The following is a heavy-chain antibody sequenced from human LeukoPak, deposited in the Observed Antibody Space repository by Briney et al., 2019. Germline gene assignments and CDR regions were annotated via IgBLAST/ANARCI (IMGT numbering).Heavy chain of an antibody. CDR3: AKDPSIVVVPAARGDY. V-gene: IGHV3-30*04. Sequence: PGRSLRLSCAASGFIFRNCAIHWVRRAPGKGLEWVAITSHDGSFKSYGDSVKGRFTITLSTDNSENTVYLQMNSLRAEDTAVYYCAKDPSIVVVPAARGDYWGQGTLVAVSS. J-gene: IGHJ4*02. D-gene: IGHD2-2*01. CDR1: GFIFRNCA. CDR2: TSHDGSFK.